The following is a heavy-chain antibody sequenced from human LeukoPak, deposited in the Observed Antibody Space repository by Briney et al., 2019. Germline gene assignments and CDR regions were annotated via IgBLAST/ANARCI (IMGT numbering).Heavy chain of an antibody. D-gene: IGHD3-10*01. V-gene: IGHV4-34*01. J-gene: IGHJ5*02. CDR1: GGSFSGYY. Sequence: PSETLSLTCAVYGGSFSGYYWSWIRQPPGKGLEWIGEINHSGSTNYNPSLKSRVTISVDTSKNQFSLKLSSVTAADTAVYYCAKLVRGVPYNWFDPWGQGTLVTVSS. CDR3: AKLVRGVPYNWFDP. CDR2: INHSGST.